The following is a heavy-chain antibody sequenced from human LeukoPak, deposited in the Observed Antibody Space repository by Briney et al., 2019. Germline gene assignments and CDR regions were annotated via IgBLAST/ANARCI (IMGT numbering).Heavy chain of an antibody. CDR3: AKGTYSGNSYHFDY. CDR2: ISGSGGSA. V-gene: IGHV3-23*01. Sequence: HTGGSLRLSCAASGFTFSSYAMSWVRQAPGKGLEWVSAISGSGGSAYYADPVEGRFTISRDNSKNTLYLQMNNLRAEDTAMYYCAKGTYSGNSYHFDYWGQGTLVTVSS. CDR1: GFTFSSYA. J-gene: IGHJ4*02. D-gene: IGHD1-26*01.